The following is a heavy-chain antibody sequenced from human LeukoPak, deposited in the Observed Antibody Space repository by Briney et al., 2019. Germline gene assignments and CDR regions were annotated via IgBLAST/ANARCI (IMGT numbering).Heavy chain of an antibody. Sequence: SETLSLTCAVCGGSFSGYYWSWIRQPPGKGLEWIGEINHSGCTNYNPSLKSRVTISVDSSKNQFYLQLSSVTAADTAVYYCARSATRGSGSSSFDYWGQGTLVTVSS. CDR1: GGSFSGYY. CDR2: INHSGCT. D-gene: IGHD3-10*01. J-gene: IGHJ4*02. CDR3: ARSATRGSGSSSFDY. V-gene: IGHV4-34*01.